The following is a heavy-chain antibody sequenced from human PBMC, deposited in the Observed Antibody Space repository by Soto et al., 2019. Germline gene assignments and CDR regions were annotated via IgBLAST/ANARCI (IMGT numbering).Heavy chain of an antibody. Sequence: QITLNESGPTVVKPAETLTLTCTFSGFSLTTSGVGVGWIRQSPGKAPEWLALIYWDDDKRYSASLKSRLTITQDTSKNQVGLTMARVDPADTATYYCAHRILRTVFGLVTTTAIYFDFWGQGTPVVVSS. CDR2: IYWDDDK. CDR1: GFSLTTSGVG. V-gene: IGHV2-5*02. J-gene: IGHJ4*02. D-gene: IGHD3-3*01. CDR3: AHRILRTVFGLVTTTAIYFDF.